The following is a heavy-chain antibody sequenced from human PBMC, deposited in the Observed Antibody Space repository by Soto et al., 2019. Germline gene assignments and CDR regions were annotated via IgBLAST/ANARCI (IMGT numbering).Heavy chain of an antibody. V-gene: IGHV3-7*01. Sequence: PGGSLRLSCAASGFTFSSFWMSWVRQAPGKGLEWVANIKQDGSEKYYVDSVKGRFTISRDNAKNSLYLQMSSLRAEDTAVYYCAREQVVVAPADIEDYYYGMDVWGQGTTVTVSS. CDR2: IKQDGSEK. D-gene: IGHD2-2*01. CDR3: AREQVVVAPADIEDYYYGMDV. J-gene: IGHJ6*02. CDR1: GFTFSSFW.